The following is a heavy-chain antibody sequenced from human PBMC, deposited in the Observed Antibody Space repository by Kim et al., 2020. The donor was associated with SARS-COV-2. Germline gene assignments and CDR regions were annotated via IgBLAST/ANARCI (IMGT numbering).Heavy chain of an antibody. D-gene: IGHD1-26*01. Sequence: SPSFQGQVTISADKSISTAYLQWSSLKASDTAMYYCARPSGSYYYYGMDVWGQGTTVTVSS. CDR3: ARPSGSYYYYGMDV. V-gene: IGHV5-51*01. J-gene: IGHJ6*02.